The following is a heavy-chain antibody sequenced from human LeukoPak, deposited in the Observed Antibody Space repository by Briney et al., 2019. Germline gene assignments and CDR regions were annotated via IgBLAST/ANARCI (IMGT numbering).Heavy chain of an antibody. D-gene: IGHD3-16*02. CDR3: ARTSYPWN. CDR1: GFTFRDYY. V-gene: IGHV3-11*01. CDR2: FSETGTTI. Sequence: GGSLRLSCAASGFTFRDYYMGWIRQAPGRGLGWISYFSETGTTIYQPDSVKGRFSISRDNAKNSLFLQMNRLRPDDTAVYYSARTSYPWNWGQGTLVTVSS. J-gene: IGHJ4*02.